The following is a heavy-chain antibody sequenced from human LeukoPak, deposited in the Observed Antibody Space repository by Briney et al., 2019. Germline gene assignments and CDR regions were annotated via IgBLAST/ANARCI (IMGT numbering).Heavy chain of an antibody. D-gene: IGHD1-26*01. J-gene: IGHJ4*02. Sequence: GGSLRLSCAASGFTFSSYAMSWVRQAPGKGLEWVSAISGSGGSTYYADSVKGRFTISRDNSKNTLYLQMNSLRAEDTAVYYCAEAPQRELLPDYFDYWGQGTLVTVSS. CDR3: AEAPQRELLPDYFDY. CDR2: ISGSGGST. CDR1: GFTFSSYA. V-gene: IGHV3-23*01.